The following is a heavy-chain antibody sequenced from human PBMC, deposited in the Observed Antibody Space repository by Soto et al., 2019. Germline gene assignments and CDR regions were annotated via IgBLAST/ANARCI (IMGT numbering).Heavy chain of an antibody. CDR2: IYWDDDK. V-gene: IGHV2-5*02. CDR1: GFSLSTSGVG. Sequence: QITLKESGPTLVKPTHTLTLTCTFSGFSLSTSGVGVGWIHQPPGKALQWLALIYWDDDKRYSPSLKSRLTITKDTSKNQVVLTMTNMDPVDTATYYCAHTDYCGSGSYRNYYYGMDVWGQGTTVTVSS. J-gene: IGHJ6*02. D-gene: IGHD3-10*01. CDR3: AHTDYCGSGSYRNYYYGMDV.